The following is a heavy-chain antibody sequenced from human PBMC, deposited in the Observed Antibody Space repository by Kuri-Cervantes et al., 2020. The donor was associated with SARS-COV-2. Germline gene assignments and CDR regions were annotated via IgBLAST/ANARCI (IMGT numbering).Heavy chain of an antibody. V-gene: IGHV3-48*03. CDR1: GFTFSSYD. CDR2: ISSSGSTI. CDR3: APPVGGTTVPST. Sequence: LSLTCAAFGFTFSSYDINWVRQARGKGLEWVSYISSSGSTIYYADSVKGRITISRDNAKNSLCMQRNSLRAEDTAVYYCAPPVGGTTVPSTWGQGTLVTVSS. J-gene: IGHJ5*02. D-gene: IGHD2-15*01.